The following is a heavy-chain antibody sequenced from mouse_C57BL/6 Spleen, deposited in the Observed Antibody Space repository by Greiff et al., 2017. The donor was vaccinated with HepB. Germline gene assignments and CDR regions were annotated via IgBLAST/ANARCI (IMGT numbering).Heavy chain of an antibody. D-gene: IGHD2-3*01. CDR2: ISDGGSYT. Sequence: EVQGVESGGGLVKPGGSLKLSCAASGFTFSSYAMSWVRQTPEKRLEWVATISDGGSYTYYPDNVKGRFTISRDNAKNNLYLQMSHLKSEDTAMYYCARARYDRAWFAYWGQGTLVTVSA. V-gene: IGHV5-4*01. CDR1: GFTFSSYA. J-gene: IGHJ3*01. CDR3: ARARYDRAWFAY.